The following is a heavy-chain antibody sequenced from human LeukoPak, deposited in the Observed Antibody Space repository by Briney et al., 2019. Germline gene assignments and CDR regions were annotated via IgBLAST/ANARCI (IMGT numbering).Heavy chain of an antibody. J-gene: IGHJ4*02. CDR1: GFTVSSNY. CDR3: VSFSY. V-gene: IGHV3-53*01. Sequence: GGSLRLSCAASGFTVSSNYMSWVRQAPGKGLEWVSVIYADGQAYYADSVKGRFTISRDNSKNTVYLQMNNLRADDTAVYYCVSFSYWGQGTLVTVSS. CDR2: IYADGQA.